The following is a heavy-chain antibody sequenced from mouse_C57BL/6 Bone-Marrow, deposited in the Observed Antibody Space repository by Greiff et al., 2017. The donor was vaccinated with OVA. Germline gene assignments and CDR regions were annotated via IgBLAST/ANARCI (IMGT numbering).Heavy chain of an antibody. CDR2: ISSGGSYT. CDR3: ARQGGYYGWFAY. J-gene: IGHJ3*01. Sequence: EVKLMESGGDLVKPGGSLKLSCAASGFTFSSYGMSWVRQTPDQRLEWVATISSGGSYTYYPDSVKGRFTISRDKAKITMYMQLSRLKSEDTAIYYSARQGGYYGWFAYWGQGTLVTVSA. D-gene: IGHD2-3*01. V-gene: IGHV5-6*01. CDR1: GFTFSSYG.